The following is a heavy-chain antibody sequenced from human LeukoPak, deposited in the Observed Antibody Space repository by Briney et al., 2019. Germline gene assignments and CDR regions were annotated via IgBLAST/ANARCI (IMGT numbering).Heavy chain of an antibody. J-gene: IGHJ3*02. Sequence: SETLSLTCTVSGGSISSGSYYWSWIRQPAGKGLEWIGRIYTSGSTNYNPSLKSRVTISVDTSKNQFSLKLSSVTAADTAVYYCAREVTGLAAAGGDAFDIWGQGTMVTVSS. V-gene: IGHV4-61*02. D-gene: IGHD6-13*01. CDR2: IYTSGST. CDR1: GGSISSGSYY. CDR3: AREVTGLAAAGGDAFDI.